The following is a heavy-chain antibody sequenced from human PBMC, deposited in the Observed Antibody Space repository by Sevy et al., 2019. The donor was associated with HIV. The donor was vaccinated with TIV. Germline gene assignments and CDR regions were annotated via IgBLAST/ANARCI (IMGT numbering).Heavy chain of an antibody. CDR1: GGSISSGGYY. D-gene: IGHD5-12*01. V-gene: IGHV4-31*03. Sequence: TLSLTCTVSGGSISSGGYYWSWIRQHPGKGLEWIGYIYYSGSTYYNPSLKSRITISVDTSKNQFSLKLSYVTAVGTAVYYCARGRRDGYNSPFDYWGQGTLVTVSS. CDR2: IYYSGST. CDR3: ARGRRDGYNSPFDY. J-gene: IGHJ4*02.